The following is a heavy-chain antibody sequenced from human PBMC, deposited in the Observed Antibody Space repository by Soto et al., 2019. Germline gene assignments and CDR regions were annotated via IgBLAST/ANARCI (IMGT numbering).Heavy chain of an antibody. CDR2: MNPGSGDT. Sequence: AXKVSCAASGYTFSKNDVSLVRQATGQGLEWMGWMNPGSGDTGYAQKFQGRVTMTRDISIATAYMELNSLTSEDTAIYYCARMESFGSLNWFDPWGQGTLVTVSS. V-gene: IGHV1-8*01. CDR1: GYTFSKND. D-gene: IGHD5-18*01. CDR3: ARMESFGSLNWFDP. J-gene: IGHJ5*02.